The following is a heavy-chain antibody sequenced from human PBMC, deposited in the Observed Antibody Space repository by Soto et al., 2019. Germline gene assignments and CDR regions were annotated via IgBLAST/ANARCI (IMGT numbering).Heavy chain of an antibody. D-gene: IGHD3-22*01. CDR1: GYTFTSYG. J-gene: IGHJ4*02. CDR3: ARDMGGYYFEPNDY. Sequence: GASVQVSCKPSGYTFTSYGISWVRQAPGQGLEWMGWITANNVNTNYAQKFQGRVTMTTDTSTATAYMELRSLRSDDTAVYYCARDMGGYYFEPNDYWGQGTLVTVSS. CDR2: ITANNVNT. V-gene: IGHV1-18*01.